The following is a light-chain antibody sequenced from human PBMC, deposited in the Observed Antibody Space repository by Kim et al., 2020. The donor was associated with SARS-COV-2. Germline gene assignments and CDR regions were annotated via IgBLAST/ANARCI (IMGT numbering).Light chain of an antibody. Sequence: SVAITCRASQGITNSLSWYQQTPGTIPQLLVYAASAFQSGVPSRFGGSGSGSDFTLTISSLQPEYVATYYCPQYNSATWTFEQGT. J-gene: IGKJ1*01. V-gene: IGKV1-27*01. CDR3: PQYNSATWT. CDR2: AAS. CDR1: QGITNS.